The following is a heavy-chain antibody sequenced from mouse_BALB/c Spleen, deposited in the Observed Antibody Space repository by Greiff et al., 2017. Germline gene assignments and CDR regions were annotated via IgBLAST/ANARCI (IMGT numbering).Heavy chain of an antibody. CDR1: GYTFTSYW. V-gene: IGHV1-69*02. J-gene: IGHJ2*01. Sequence: QVQLQQPGAELVRPGASVKLSCKASGYTFTSYWINWVKQRPGQGLEWIGNIYPSDSYTNYNQKFKDKATLTVDKSSSTAYMQLSSPTSEDSAVYYCTRDSSYFDYWGQGTTLTVSS. CDR3: TRDSSYFDY. D-gene: IGHD1-1*01. CDR2: IYPSDSYT.